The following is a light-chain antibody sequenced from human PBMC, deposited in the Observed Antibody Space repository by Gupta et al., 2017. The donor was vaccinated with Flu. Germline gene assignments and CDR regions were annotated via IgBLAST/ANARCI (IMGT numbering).Light chain of an antibody. CDR3: SSYTSSSTHV. CDR2: EVS. J-gene: IGLJ1*01. Sequence: QSALTQPASVSGSPGQSITISCTGTSSDVGGYNYVSWYQQHPGKAPKLMIYEVSKRPSGVSNSFSASKSGNTASLTISGLQEEGEADYYGSSYTSSSTHVFGTGTKVTVL. CDR1: SSDVGGYNY. V-gene: IGLV2-14*01.